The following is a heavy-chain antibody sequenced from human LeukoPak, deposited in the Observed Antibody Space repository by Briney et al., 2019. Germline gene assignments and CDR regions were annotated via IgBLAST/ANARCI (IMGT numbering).Heavy chain of an antibody. CDR1: RFTFSSYA. CDR3: AKDSAPWGVRSGYYGY. V-gene: IGHV3-23*01. CDR2: ISGSGGST. J-gene: IGHJ4*02. D-gene: IGHD3-3*01. Sequence: GGSLRLSCAASRFTFSSYAMSWVRQAPGKGLEWVSAISGSGGSTYYADSVKGRFTISRDNSKNTLYLQMNSLRAEDTAVYYCAKDSAPWGVRSGYYGYWGQGTLVTVSS.